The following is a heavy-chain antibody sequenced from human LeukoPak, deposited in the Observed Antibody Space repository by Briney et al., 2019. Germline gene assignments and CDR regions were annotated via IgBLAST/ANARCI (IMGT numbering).Heavy chain of an antibody. CDR1: GGSISSGDYY. CDR3: ARVDPTRGWFDP. Sequence: SETLSLTCTVSGGSISSGDYYWSWIRQPPGKGLEWIGYIYYSRSTYYNPSLKSRVTISVDTSKNQFSLKLSSVTAADTAVYYCARVDPTRGWFDPWGQGTLVTVSS. V-gene: IGHV4-30-4*08. D-gene: IGHD5-24*01. J-gene: IGHJ5*02. CDR2: IYYSRST.